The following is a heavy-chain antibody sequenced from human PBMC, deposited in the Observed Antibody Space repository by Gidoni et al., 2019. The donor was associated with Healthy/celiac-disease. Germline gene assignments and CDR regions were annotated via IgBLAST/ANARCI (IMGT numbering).Heavy chain of an antibody. V-gene: IGHV3-30*18. D-gene: IGHD3-16*02. CDR2: ISHDGSNK. J-gene: IGHJ6*02. CDR1: VSTFSPYG. CDR3: AKDTLRLGELSLYEPHYYYGMDV. Sequence: VQLVESGGGVVQPVRSLRLSFAASVSTFSPYGSPWVRPAPGKGLEWVAVISHDGSNKYYADSVKGRFTISRDNSKNTLYLQMSSLRAEDTAVYYCAKDTLRLGELSLYEPHYYYGMDVWGQGTTVTVSS.